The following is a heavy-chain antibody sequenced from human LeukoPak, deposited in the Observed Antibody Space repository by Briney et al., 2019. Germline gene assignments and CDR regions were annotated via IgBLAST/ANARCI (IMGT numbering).Heavy chain of an antibody. Sequence: SETLSLTCGVSGGSFSFYYWSWIRQPPGKGLEWIGEISQSGSTNYNPSLKSRVNISLDTSENQFSLKLSSVTAADTAVYYCARQAGGSSWFESYYYYYYMDVWGKGTTVTISS. CDR3: ARQAGGSSWFESYYYYYYMDV. J-gene: IGHJ6*03. V-gene: IGHV4-34*01. CDR2: ISQSGST. D-gene: IGHD6-13*01. CDR1: GGSFSFYY.